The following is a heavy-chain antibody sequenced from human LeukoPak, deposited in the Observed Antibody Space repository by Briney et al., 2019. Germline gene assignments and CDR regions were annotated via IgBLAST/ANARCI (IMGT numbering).Heavy chain of an antibody. D-gene: IGHD6-6*01. Sequence: SVKVSCKASGFTFTSSAVQWVRQARGQRLEWIGWVVVGSGNTNYAQKFQERVTITRDMSTSTAYMELSSLRSEDTAVYYCAAVGTSIAPSDYWGQGTLVTVSS. J-gene: IGHJ4*02. V-gene: IGHV1-58*01. CDR1: GFTFTSSA. CDR3: AAVGTSIAPSDY. CDR2: VVVGSGNT.